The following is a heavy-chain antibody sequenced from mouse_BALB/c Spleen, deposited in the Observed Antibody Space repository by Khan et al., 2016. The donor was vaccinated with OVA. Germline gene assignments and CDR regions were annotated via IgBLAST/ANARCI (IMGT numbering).Heavy chain of an antibody. J-gene: IGHJ3*01. CDR3: ARYLHYYGSSPGFPY. Sequence: EVQLVESGPSLVKPSQTLSLTCSVTGDSITSGYWNWIRKFPGNKLEFMGYISYSGSTYYNPSLKSRISITRDTSKNQYFLQLNSVTAEDTATYYCARYLHYYGSSPGFPYWGQGTLVTVSA. V-gene: IGHV3-8*02. CDR2: ISYSGST. D-gene: IGHD1-1*01. CDR1: GDSITSGY.